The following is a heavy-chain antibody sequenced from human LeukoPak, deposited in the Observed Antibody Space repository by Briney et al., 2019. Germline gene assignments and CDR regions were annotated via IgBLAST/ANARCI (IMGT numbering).Heavy chain of an antibody. CDR1: GFTFSSYD. V-gene: IGHV3-13*01. CDR3: AREHPLIAAAGTDGMDV. D-gene: IGHD6-13*01. CDR2: IGTAGDT. Sequence: GGSLRLSCAAPGFTFSSYDMHWVRQATGKGLEWVSAIGTAGDTYYPGSVKGRFTISRENAKNSLYLQMNSLRAGDTAVYYCAREHPLIAAAGTDGMDVWGQGTTVTVSS. J-gene: IGHJ6*02.